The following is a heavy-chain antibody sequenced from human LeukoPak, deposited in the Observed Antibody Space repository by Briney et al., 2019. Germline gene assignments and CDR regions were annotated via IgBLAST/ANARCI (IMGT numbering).Heavy chain of an antibody. Sequence: GGSLRLSCAASGFTFNTYWMHWVRQAPGKGLVWVSRINNDGSSTIYADSVRGRFTISRDNAKNTLYPQMNGLRAEDTAVYYCATETNGRHYDYWGQGTLLTVSS. D-gene: IGHD1-14*01. CDR3: ATETNGRHYDY. V-gene: IGHV3-74*01. J-gene: IGHJ4*02. CDR1: GFTFNTYW. CDR2: INNDGSST.